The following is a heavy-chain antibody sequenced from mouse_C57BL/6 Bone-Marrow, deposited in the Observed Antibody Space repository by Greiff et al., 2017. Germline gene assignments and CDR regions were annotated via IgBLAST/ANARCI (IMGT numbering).Heavy chain of an antibody. J-gene: IGHJ4*01. Sequence: QVQLQQPGAELVKPGASVKLSCKASGYTFTNYWMHWVKQRPGQGLEWIGMMHPNGGSPDYNEKFKSEATLSVEKSSRTAYMELSSLTSEDSAVYYCARSYDYDDYTVDYRGQGTSVTVSS. D-gene: IGHD2-4*01. V-gene: IGHV1-64*01. CDR3: ARSYDYDDYTVDY. CDR2: MHPNGGSP. CDR1: GYTFTNYW.